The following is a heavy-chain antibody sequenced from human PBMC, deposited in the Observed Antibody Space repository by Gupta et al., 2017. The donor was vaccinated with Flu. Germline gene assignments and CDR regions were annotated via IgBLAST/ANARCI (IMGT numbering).Heavy chain of an antibody. CDR2: IIPIFGSP. D-gene: IGHD2-2*01. CDR1: GGIFSSYA. Sequence: QVQLVQSGAEVKKPGSSVRVSCKTSGGIFSSYALSWVRQAPGQGLEWMGGIIPIFGSPNYAHKFQGRVTITADEFSSTAYMELTSLTSEDTAVYFCARAGYCSGADCYEGSHGYYYYGMDVWGQGTTVTVSS. CDR3: ARAGYCSGADCYEGSHGYYYYGMDV. J-gene: IGHJ6*02. V-gene: IGHV1-69*01.